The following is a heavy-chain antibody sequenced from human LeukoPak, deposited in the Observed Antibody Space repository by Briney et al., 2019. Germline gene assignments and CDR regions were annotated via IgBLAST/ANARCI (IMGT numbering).Heavy chain of an antibody. V-gene: IGHV4-59*08. D-gene: IGHD6-19*01. Sequence: SETLSLTCTVSGGSISSYYWSWIRQPPGKELEWRGYIYYSGSTNYNPSLKSRVTISVATSKNQFSLKLSSVTAADTAVYYCARLKIAVAANWFDPWGQGTLVTVSS. CDR2: IYYSGST. J-gene: IGHJ5*02. CDR3: ARLKIAVAANWFDP. CDR1: GGSISSYY.